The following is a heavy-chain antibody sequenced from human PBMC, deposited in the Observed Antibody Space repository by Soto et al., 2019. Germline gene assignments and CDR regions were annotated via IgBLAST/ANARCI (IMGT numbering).Heavy chain of an antibody. CDR3: ARMASFYCSGGSCYPTYGMDV. D-gene: IGHD2-15*01. CDR1: GFTFSSYA. CDR2: ISYDGSNK. Sequence: QVQLVESGGGVVQPGRSLRLSCAASGFTFSSYAMHWVRQAPGKGLEWVAVISYDGSNKYYADSVKGRFTISRDNSKNXRXLXMNSLRAEDTAVYYCARMASFYCSGGSCYPTYGMDVWGQGTTVTVSS. V-gene: IGHV3-30-3*01. J-gene: IGHJ6*02.